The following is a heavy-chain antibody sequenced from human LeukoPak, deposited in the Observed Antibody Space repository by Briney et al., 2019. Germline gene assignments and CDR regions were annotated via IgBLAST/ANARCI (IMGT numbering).Heavy chain of an antibody. CDR1: GDSISSSNW. CDR2: IYYSGST. V-gene: IGHV4-4*02. J-gene: IGHJ5*02. CDR3: ARGVYYDSSGYNWFDP. D-gene: IGHD3-22*01. Sequence: PSETLSLTCTVSGDSISSSNWWSWVRQPPGKGLEWIGEIYYSGSTNYNPSLKSRVTISIDESKNQFSLILTSVTAADTAVYYCARGVYYDSSGYNWFDPWGQGTLVTVSS.